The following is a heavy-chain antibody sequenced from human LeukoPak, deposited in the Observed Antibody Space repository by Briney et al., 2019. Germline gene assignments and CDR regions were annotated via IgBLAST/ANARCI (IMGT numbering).Heavy chain of an antibody. V-gene: IGHV3-48*01. CDR1: GFTFSSHS. D-gene: IGHD7-27*01. Sequence: GGSLRLSCAASGFTFSSHSMNWVRQAPGKGLEWVSYISSSSSTIYYADSVKGRFTISRDNAKNSLYLQMNSLRAEDTAVYYCAIDPNWGMDYWGQGVLVTVSS. CDR3: AIDPNWGMDY. J-gene: IGHJ4*02. CDR2: ISSSSSTI.